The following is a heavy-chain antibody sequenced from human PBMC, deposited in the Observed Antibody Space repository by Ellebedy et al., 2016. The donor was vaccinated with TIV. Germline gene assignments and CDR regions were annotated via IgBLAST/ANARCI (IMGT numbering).Heavy chain of an antibody. CDR2: IYYSGIT. J-gene: IGHJ3*01. CDR1: GDSISSSNW. CDR3: ARTFDSSGYDHVLDV. Sequence: MPSETLSLTCAVSGDSISSSNWWGWIRQPPGKGLEWIGFIYYSGITYCNPSLKSRVSMSVDTSQTQFSLQLSSVTAVDTAIYYCARTFDSSGYDHVLDVWGQGTMVTVSS. V-gene: IGHV4-28*01. D-gene: IGHD3-22*01.